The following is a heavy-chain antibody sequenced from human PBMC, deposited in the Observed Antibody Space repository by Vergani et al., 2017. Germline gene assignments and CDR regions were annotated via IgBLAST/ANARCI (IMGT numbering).Heavy chain of an antibody. CDR3: ARRSGIVYDIFSGTQYFFDF. V-gene: IGHV4-61*02. CDR2: IYASGST. Sequence: QVQLQESGPGLVKPSQTLSLPCSVSGASISSGSYFWSWIRQPAGTGLEWIGRIYASGSTNYNPSLKSRLSISIDTSKNQFSLKLSSVTAADTAVYYCARRSGIVYDIFSGTQYFFDFWGQGTLVTVSS. J-gene: IGHJ4*02. CDR1: GASISSGSYF. D-gene: IGHD3-9*01.